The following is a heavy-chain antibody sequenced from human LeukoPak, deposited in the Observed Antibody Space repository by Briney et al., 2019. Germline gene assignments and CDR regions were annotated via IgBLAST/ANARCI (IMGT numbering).Heavy chain of an antibody. D-gene: IGHD6-13*01. V-gene: IGHV4-4*07. CDR2: IYTSGST. J-gene: IGHJ6*03. Sequence: SETLSLTCTVSGGSINSSFYWDWIRQPAGKGLEWIGRIYTSGSTNYNPSLKSRVTMSVDTSKNQFSLKLSSVTAADTAVYYCARDFGQYSSSWYGYYYYMDVWGKGTTVTISS. CDR3: ARDFGQYSSSWYGYYYYMDV. CDR1: GGSINSSFY.